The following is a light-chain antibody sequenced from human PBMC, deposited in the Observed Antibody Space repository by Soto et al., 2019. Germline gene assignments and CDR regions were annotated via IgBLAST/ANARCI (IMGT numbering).Light chain of an antibody. J-gene: IGKJ4*01. CDR2: GAS. Sequence: DIVVTQSPATRPVSPGERATLSCRASQSVSSNLAWYQQKPGQAPRFLIYGASTRATGIPARFSGSGSGTEFTLTISSLQSEDFAVYYCQQYDNWPVTFGGGTKVDIK. V-gene: IGKV3-15*01. CDR1: QSVSSN. CDR3: QQYDNWPVT.